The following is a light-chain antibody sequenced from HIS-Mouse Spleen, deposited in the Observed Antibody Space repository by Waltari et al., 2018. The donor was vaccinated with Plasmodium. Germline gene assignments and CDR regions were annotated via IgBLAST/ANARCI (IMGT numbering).Light chain of an antibody. Sequence: QSVLTQPPSASGTPGQRVTISCSGSSSNIGSNTVNWYQQLPGTAPKLLIYRNNQRPSGCPDRFSCSKSGTSASLAISGLQSEDEADYYCAAWDDSLNGYVFGTGTKVTVL. J-gene: IGLJ1*01. CDR1: SSNIGSNT. CDR2: RNN. V-gene: IGLV1-44*01. CDR3: AAWDDSLNGYV.